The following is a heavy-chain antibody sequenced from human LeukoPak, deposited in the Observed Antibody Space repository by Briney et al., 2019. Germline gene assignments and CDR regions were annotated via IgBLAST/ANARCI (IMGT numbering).Heavy chain of an antibody. J-gene: IGHJ4*02. Sequence: PSETLSLTCTVSGGSISSSSYYWGWIRQPPGKGLEWIGSIYYSGSTYYNPSLKSRVTISVDTSKNQFSLKLSSVTAADAAVYYCASTELTGDEGYFDYWGQGALVIVSS. V-gene: IGHV4-39*07. CDR1: GGSISSSSYY. CDR3: ASTELTGDEGYFDY. D-gene: IGHD7-27*01. CDR2: IYYSGST.